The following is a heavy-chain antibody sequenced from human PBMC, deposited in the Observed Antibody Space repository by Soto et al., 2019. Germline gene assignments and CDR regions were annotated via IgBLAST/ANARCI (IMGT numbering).Heavy chain of an antibody. V-gene: IGHV3-53*02. CDR3: STLSRNEYHFAMDA. CDR1: GLSVSSSD. Sequence: EVHLVETGGGLIQPGGSLRLSCAASGLSVSSSDMSWVRQASGKGLEWVSVIYSGGSTHDADSVKGRFTISRDNSKNTVHLQMNSLRVDDTAVYFCSTLSRNEYHFAMDAWGQGTTVIVSS. CDR2: IYSGGST. D-gene: IGHD6-6*01. J-gene: IGHJ6*02.